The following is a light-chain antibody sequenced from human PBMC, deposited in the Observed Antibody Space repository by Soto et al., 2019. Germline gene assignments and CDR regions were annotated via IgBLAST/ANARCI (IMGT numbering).Light chain of an antibody. CDR1: QRIPSSC. V-gene: IGKV3-20*01. J-gene: IGKJ1*01. Sequence: EIVMTQSPGTLSLSQGERATLSCRASQRIPSSCLAWYQQKPGQDPRLLIYGASNMATGIPARFSSSGSGTVLTLTISRLETEVFAVSFCHQYGSSPWTFDQGTKVEIK. CDR2: GAS. CDR3: HQYGSSPWT.